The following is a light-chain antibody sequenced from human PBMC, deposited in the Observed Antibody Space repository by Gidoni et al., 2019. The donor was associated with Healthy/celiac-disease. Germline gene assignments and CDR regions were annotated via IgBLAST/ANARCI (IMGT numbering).Light chain of an antibody. CDR2: DAS. CDR3: QQRSNWPGA. Sequence: EIVLTQSPATLSLSPGERATLYCRASQSVSSYLAWYQQKPGQAPRLLISDASNRATGIPARFSGSGSGTYFTLTISSLEPEDFAVYYCQQRSNWPGAFGQGTKVEIK. CDR1: QSVSSY. J-gene: IGKJ1*01. V-gene: IGKV3-11*01.